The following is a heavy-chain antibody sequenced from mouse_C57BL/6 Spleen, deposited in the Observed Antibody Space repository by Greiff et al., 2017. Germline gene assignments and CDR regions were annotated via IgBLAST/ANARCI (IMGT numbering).Heavy chain of an antibody. CDR1: GYTFTDYN. Sequence: SGPELVKPGASVKIPCKASGYTFTDYNMDWVKQSHGKSLEWIGDINPNNGGTIYNQKFKGKATLTVDKSSSTAYMERRSLTSEATAVYYCARRYYYGSSYWYFDVWGTGTTVTVSS. D-gene: IGHD1-1*01. CDR2: INPNNGGT. J-gene: IGHJ1*03. V-gene: IGHV1-18*01. CDR3: ARRYYYGSSYWYFDV.